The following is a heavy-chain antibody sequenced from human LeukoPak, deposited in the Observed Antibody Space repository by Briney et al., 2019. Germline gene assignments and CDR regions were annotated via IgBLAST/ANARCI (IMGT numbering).Heavy chain of an antibody. CDR2: ISGSGVTT. V-gene: IGHV3-23*01. J-gene: IGHJ4*02. CDR1: GFTFDDYA. CDR3: AKLTSVVTIAGINY. Sequence: GGSLRLSCAASGFTFDDYAMHWVRQAPGKGLEWVSVISGSGVTTYYADSVKGRFTISRDNSKNTLYLQMSSLRAEDTAVYYCAKLTSVVTIAGINYWGQGTLVIVSS. D-gene: IGHD4-23*01.